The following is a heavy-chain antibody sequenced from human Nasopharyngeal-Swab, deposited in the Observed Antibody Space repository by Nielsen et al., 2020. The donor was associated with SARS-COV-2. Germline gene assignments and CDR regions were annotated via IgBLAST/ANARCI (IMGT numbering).Heavy chain of an antibody. D-gene: IGHD1-7*01. J-gene: IGHJ6*02. CDR2: IYSGGST. CDR3: VKALELDYYYYGMDV. Sequence: WIRQPPGKGLEWVSVIYSGGSTYYADSVKDRFTISRHNSKNTLYLQMSSLRAEDTAVYYCVKALELDYYYYGMDVWGQGTTVTVSS. V-gene: IGHV3-53*04.